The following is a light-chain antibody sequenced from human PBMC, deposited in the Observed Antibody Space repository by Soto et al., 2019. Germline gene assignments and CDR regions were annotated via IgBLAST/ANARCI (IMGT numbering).Light chain of an antibody. J-gene: IGKJ1*01. CDR1: QGVSSN. CDR3: QQYNSWPRT. Sequence: EIVMTQSPATLSVSPGERETLSCGASQGVSSNLAWYQQKPGQAPRLLIYGASTRATGIAARFSGSGSGTEFTLTISSLQSEDFAVYYCQQYNSWPRTFGQGTKVDIK. CDR2: GAS. V-gene: IGKV3-15*01.